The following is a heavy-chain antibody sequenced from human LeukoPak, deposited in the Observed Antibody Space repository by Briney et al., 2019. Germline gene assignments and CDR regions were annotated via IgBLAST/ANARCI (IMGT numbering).Heavy chain of an antibody. CDR2: IIPIFGTA. J-gene: IGHJ4*02. CDR3: VTMVRGVTFDY. V-gene: IGHV1-69*06. D-gene: IGHD3-10*01. Sequence: ASVKVSCKASGGTFSSYAISWVRQAPGQGLEWMGGIIPIFGTANYAQKFQGRVTITADKSTSTAYMELSSLRSEDTAVYYRVTMVRGVTFDYWGQGTLVTVSS. CDR1: GGTFSSYA.